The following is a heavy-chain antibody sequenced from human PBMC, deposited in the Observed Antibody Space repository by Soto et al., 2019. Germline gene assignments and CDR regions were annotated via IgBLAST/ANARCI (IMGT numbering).Heavy chain of an antibody. V-gene: IGHV3-66*01. CDR3: ERDAPARDAFDI. CDR2: IYSGGRK. J-gene: IGHJ3*02. D-gene: IGHD2-2*01. Sequence: GGSLRLSCAASGFTVSSNYMSWVRQAPGKGLEWVSVIYSGGRKYYADSVKGRFTSARDNSQNTLYLQMNSLRAEDADVYDCERDAPARDAFDIWGQGTMVTVSS. CDR1: GFTVSSNY.